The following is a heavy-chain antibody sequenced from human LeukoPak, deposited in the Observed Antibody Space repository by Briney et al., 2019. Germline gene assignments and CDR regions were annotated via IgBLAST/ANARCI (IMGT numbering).Heavy chain of an antibody. Sequence: SETLSLTCTVSGGSVSSNSYYWGWIRQPPGKGLEWIGSMYSSGSTYYNPSLRSRVTVSVDTSKNQFSLKLSSVTAADTAVYYCARRNTAVHAFDIWGQGTMVTVSS. CDR2: MYSSGST. CDR1: GGSVSSNSYY. J-gene: IGHJ3*02. V-gene: IGHV4-39*01. CDR3: ARRNTAVHAFDI. D-gene: IGHD5-18*01.